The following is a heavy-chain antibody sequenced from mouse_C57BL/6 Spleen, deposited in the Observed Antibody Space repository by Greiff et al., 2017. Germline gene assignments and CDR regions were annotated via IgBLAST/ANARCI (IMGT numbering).Heavy chain of an antibody. V-gene: IGHV6-3*01. Sequence: DVHLVESGGGLVQPGGSMKLSCVASGFTFSNYWMNWVRQSPEKGLEWVAQIRLKSDNYATHYAESVKGRFTISRDDSKSSVYLQMNNLRAEDTGIYYCASFYRGYFDYWGQGTTLTVSS. CDR2: IRLKSDNYAT. CDR3: ASFYRGYFDY. J-gene: IGHJ2*01. CDR1: GFTFSNYW.